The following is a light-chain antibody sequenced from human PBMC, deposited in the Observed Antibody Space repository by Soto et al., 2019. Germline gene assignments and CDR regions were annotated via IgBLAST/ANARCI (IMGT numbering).Light chain of an antibody. Sequence: DIQMTQSPSTLSGSVGDRVTITCRASQTISSWLAWYHQKPGKAPKLLIYKASTLKSGVTSRFGGSGSGTEFALTISSLQPDDFATYYCQHYNSYSEAFGQGTKVELK. CDR1: QTISSW. V-gene: IGKV1-5*03. CDR3: QHYNSYSEA. CDR2: KAS. J-gene: IGKJ1*01.